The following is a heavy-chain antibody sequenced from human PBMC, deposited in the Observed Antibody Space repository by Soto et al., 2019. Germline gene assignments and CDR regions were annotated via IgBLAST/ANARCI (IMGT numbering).Heavy chain of an antibody. CDR2: IKSKTDGGTT. CDR1: GFTFSNAW. CDR3: TTDHPPLLHVSGLYVSLRAFDI. Sequence: GGSLRLSCAASGFTFSNAWMNWVRQAPGKGLEWVGRIKSKTDGGTTDYAAPGKGRFTISREDSKNTLYLQMNSLKTEDTAVYYCTTDHPPLLHVSGLYVSLRAFDIWGQGTMVTVSS. V-gene: IGHV3-15*07. J-gene: IGHJ3*02. D-gene: IGHD3-10*01.